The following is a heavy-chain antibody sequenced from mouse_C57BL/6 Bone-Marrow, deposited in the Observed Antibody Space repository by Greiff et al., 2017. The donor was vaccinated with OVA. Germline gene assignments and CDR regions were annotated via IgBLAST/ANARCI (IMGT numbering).Heavy chain of an antibody. J-gene: IGHJ4*01. Sequence: QVQLQQSGPELVKPGASVKISCKASGYAFSSSWMNWVKQRPGKGLEWIGRIYPGDGDTNYNGKFKGKATLTADKSSSTAYMQLSSLTSEDSAVYFCARGNYGSSIAMDYWGQGTSVTVSS. D-gene: IGHD1-1*01. V-gene: IGHV1-82*01. CDR1: GYAFSSSW. CDR3: ARGNYGSSIAMDY. CDR2: IYPGDGDT.